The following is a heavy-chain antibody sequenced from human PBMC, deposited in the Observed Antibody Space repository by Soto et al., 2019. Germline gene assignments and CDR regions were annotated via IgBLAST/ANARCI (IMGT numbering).Heavy chain of an antibody. J-gene: IGHJ4*02. D-gene: IGHD6-13*01. CDR3: ARVPLGYSSPHYFAF. CDR2: IHFSGST. CDR1: GGSVSSGNSH. V-gene: IGHV4-61*01. Sequence: PSETLSLTCNVSGGSVSSGNSHWTWIRQPPGKGLEWIGNIHFSGSTNSHPSLKSRVTMSVDTARNLFSLKLTSVTAADTAVYFCARVPLGYSSPHYFAFWGQGALVTVSA.